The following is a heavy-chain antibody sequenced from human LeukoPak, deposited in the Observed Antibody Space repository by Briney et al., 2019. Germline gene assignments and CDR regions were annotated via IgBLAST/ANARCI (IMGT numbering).Heavy chain of an antibody. CDR3: TRARVVGATGWFDP. V-gene: IGHV3-7*01. CDR2: IKQDGSET. J-gene: IGHJ5*02. CDR1: GFTFSNYW. D-gene: IGHD1-26*01. Sequence: PGGSLRLSCAASGFTFSNYWMSWVRQAPGKGLEWVANIKQDGSETYYVDSVKGRFTISRDNAQNSLYLQMNSLRAEDTAVYYCTRARVVGATGWFDPWGQGTLVTVSS.